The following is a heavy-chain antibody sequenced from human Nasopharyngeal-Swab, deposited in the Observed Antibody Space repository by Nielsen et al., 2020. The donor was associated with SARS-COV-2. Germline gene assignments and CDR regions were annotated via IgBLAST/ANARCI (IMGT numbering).Heavy chain of an antibody. J-gene: IGHJ5*02. CDR2: INHSGST. V-gene: IGHV4-34*01. CDR3: ARGGPLLRYFPRNWFDP. D-gene: IGHD3-9*01. Sequence: PGKGLEWIGEINHSGSTNYNPSLKSRVTISVDTSKNQFSLKLSSVTAADTAVYYCARGGPLLRYFPRNWFDPGGQGTLGTLSS.